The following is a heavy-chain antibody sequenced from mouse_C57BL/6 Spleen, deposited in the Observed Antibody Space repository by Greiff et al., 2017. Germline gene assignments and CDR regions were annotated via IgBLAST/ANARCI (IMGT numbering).Heavy chain of an antibody. CDR1: GFTFSSYA. J-gene: IGHJ3*01. V-gene: IGHV5-4*01. CDR2: ISDGGSYT. D-gene: IGHD1-1*01. Sequence: EVKLMESGGGLVKPGGSLKLSCAASGFTFSSYAMSWVRQTPEKRLEWVATISDGGSYTYYPDNVKGRFTISRDNAKNNLYLQMSHLKSEDTAMYYCARERDYGSSYVAWFAYWGRGTLVTVSA. CDR3: ARERDYGSSYVAWFAY.